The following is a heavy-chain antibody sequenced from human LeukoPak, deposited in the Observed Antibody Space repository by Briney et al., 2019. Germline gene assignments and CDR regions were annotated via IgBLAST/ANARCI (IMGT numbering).Heavy chain of an antibody. CDR1: GYTFTSYD. D-gene: IGHD7-27*01. CDR3: ARDYHLTGDPQNWFDP. V-gene: IGHV1-8*01. Sequence: ASVKVSCKASGYTFTSYDINWVRQATGQGLEWMGWMNPNSGNTGYAQKFQGRVTMTRNTSISTAYMELSSLRSEDTAVYYCARDYHLTGDPQNWFDPWGQGTLVTVSS. CDR2: MNPNSGNT. J-gene: IGHJ5*02.